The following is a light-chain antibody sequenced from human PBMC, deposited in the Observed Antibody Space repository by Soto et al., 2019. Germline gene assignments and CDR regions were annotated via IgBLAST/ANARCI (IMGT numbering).Light chain of an antibody. CDR1: ESVNSNY. CDR3: QQYDRSPLT. CDR2: GAS. J-gene: IGKJ4*01. Sequence: EIVLTQSPGTLSFSPGERATLSCRASESVNSNYLAWYQQKPGQAPRLLIYGASSRAPGIPDRFSGSGSGTHFTLTISRLEPEDFAVYYCQQYDRSPLTFGGGTKVEIK. V-gene: IGKV3-20*01.